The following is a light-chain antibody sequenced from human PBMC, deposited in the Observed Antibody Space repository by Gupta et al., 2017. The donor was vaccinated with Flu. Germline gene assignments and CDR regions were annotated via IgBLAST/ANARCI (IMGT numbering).Light chain of an antibody. CDR3: RSADSDNRHFV. Sequence: SSELTQPPSVSVSPGQTARITCSGDTLPNQYAYWYQQKPGQAPVLVIVKDSERPSGITERVLCYSSGKNVTWHIRGVQPEDEAYDYCRSADSDNRHFVFGGGTKVTVL. CDR1: TLPNQY. CDR2: KDS. V-gene: IGLV3-25*03. J-gene: IGLJ2*01.